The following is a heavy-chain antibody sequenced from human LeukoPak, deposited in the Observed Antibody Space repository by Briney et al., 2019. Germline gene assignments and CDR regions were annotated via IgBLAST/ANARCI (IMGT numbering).Heavy chain of an antibody. D-gene: IGHD3-10*01. CDR3: AKDRDSGSGYYTWGLFDA. CDR1: GFTFTSYS. CDR2: ISGGGGST. V-gene: IGHV3-23*01. J-gene: IGHJ5*02. Sequence: GGSLRLSCAASGFTFTSYSMNWVRQAPGKGLEWVSTISGGGGSTYYADSVKGRFTISRDNSKNTLYLQVNSLRAEDTAVYYCAKDRDSGSGYYTWGLFDAWGQGTLVTVSS.